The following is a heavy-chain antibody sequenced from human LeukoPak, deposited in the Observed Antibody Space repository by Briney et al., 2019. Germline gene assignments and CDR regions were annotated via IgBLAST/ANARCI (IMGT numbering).Heavy chain of an antibody. Sequence: GGSLRLSCAASEFTFTSYEMNWVRQAPGKGLEWVSYISSSGSTIYYADSVKARFTISRDNAKNSLYLQMNSLRAGDTAVYYCARDSFRGSYSDYWGQGTLVTVSS. D-gene: IGHD1-26*01. CDR3: ARDSFRGSYSDY. J-gene: IGHJ4*02. CDR1: EFTFTSYE. CDR2: ISSSGSTI. V-gene: IGHV3-48*03.